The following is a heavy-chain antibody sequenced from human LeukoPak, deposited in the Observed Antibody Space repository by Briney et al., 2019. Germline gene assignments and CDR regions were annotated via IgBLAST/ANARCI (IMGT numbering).Heavy chain of an antibody. J-gene: IGHJ4*02. Sequence: PGGSLRLSCAASGFTFSSYSMNWVRQAPGKGLEWVRHIKSNTAGGTTDYAAPVQGRFTISRDDSKSTLYLQMNSLKTEDTALYYCVTEYYGSYNYWGQGALVTVSS. CDR2: IKSNTAGGTT. CDR3: VTEYYGSYNY. CDR1: GFTFSSYS. D-gene: IGHD1-26*01. V-gene: IGHV3-15*01.